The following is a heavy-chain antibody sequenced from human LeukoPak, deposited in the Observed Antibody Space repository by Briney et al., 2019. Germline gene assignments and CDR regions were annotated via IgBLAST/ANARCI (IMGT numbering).Heavy chain of an antibody. CDR3: ARPLTGLGAFDI. D-gene: IGHD3-9*01. J-gene: IGHJ3*02. CDR1: GFTFSSYE. CDR2: ISSSGSTI. V-gene: IGHV3-48*03. Sequence: HTGGSLRLSCAASGFTFSSYEMNWVRQAPGKGLEWVSYISSSGSTIYYADSVKGRLTISRDNAKKSLYLQMNSLRAEDTAVYYCARPLTGLGAFDIWGQGRMVTVSA.